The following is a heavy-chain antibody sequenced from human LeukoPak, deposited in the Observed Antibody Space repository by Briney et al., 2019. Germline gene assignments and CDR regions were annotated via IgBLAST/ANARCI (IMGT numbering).Heavy chain of an antibody. CDR3: ARDRSTNSYAEYFFDY. V-gene: IGHV3-21*01. CDR1: GFTFRSYS. Sequence: PGGSLRLSCAASGFTFRSYSMNWVRQAPGTGLEWVSSISTSSSYIYYADSVKGRFTISRDNAKNLLYLQMNSLRAEDTAVYHCARDRSTNSYAEYFFDYWGQGTLVTVSS. J-gene: IGHJ4*02. CDR2: ISTSSSYI. D-gene: IGHD3-16*01.